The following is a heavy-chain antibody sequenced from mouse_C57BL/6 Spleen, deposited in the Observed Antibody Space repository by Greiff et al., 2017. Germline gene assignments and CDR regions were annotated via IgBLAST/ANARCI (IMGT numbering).Heavy chain of an antibody. CDR1: GYTFTNYW. D-gene: IGHD2-1*01. V-gene: IGHV1-63*01. Sequence: VQLQESGAELVRPGTSVKMSCKASGYTFTNYWIGWAKQRPGHGLEWIGDIYPGGGYTNYNEKFKGKATLTADKSSSTAYMQFSSLTSEDSAIYYCARAGPYGNYFDYWGQGTTLTVSS. J-gene: IGHJ2*01. CDR2: IYPGGGYT. CDR3: ARAGPYGNYFDY.